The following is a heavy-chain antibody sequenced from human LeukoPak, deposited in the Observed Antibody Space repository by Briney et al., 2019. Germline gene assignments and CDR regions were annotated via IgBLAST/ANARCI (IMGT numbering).Heavy chain of an antibody. CDR3: AKDRGYWWLRMGYFDY. V-gene: IGHV3-7*03. J-gene: IGHJ4*02. Sequence: PGGSLRLSCAASGFTVSSNYMSWVRQAPGKGLEWVASINHNGNVNYYVDSVKGRFTISRDNAKNSLYLQMNSLRAEDTAVYCCAKDRGYWWLRMGYFDYWGQGTLVTVSS. CDR1: GFTVSSNY. D-gene: IGHD5-12*01. CDR2: INHNGNVN.